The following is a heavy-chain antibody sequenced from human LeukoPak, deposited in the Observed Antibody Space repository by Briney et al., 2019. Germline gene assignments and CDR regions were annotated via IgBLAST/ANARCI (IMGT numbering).Heavy chain of an antibody. D-gene: IGHD3-22*01. CDR1: GGSFSGYH. J-gene: IGHJ6*03. CDR2: INPSGST. CDR3: ARGRHDITMIVVVMTSVSYYLDV. Sequence: SETLSLTCAVYGGSFSGYHWTWIRQSPGKRLEWIGDINPSGSTYYNPSLKSRLTISVDTSKNQFSLKLRSVTTAETAVYYCARGRHDITMIVVVMTSVSYYLDVWGKGTTVTVS. V-gene: IGHV4-34*01.